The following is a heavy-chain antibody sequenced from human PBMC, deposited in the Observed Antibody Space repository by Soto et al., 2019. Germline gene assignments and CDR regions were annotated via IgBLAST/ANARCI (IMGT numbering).Heavy chain of an antibody. D-gene: IGHD6-13*01. Sequence: GASVKVSCKASGYTFTSYDINWVRQATGQGLEWMGWMNPNSGNTGYAQKFQGRVTMTRNTSISTAYMELSSLRSEDTAVYYCARGRYSSSWYKHYYYYGMDVWGQGTTVTVSS. CDR2: MNPNSGNT. CDR3: ARGRYSSSWYKHYYYYGMDV. CDR1: GYTFTSYD. J-gene: IGHJ6*02. V-gene: IGHV1-8*01.